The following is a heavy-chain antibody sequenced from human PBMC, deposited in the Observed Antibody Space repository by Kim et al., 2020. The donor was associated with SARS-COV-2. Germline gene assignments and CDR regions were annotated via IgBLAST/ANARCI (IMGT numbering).Heavy chain of an antibody. CDR3: ARPSGSYPNFDY. V-gene: IGHV5-51*01. Sequence: RYRPSFQGQVTISADKSISTAYLQWSSLKASDTAMYYCARPSGSYPNFDYWGQGTLVTVSS. D-gene: IGHD1-26*01. J-gene: IGHJ4*02.